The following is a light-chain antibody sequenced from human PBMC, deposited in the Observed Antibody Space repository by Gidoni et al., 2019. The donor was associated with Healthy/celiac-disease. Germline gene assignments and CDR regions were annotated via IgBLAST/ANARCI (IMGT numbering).Light chain of an antibody. V-gene: IGLV1-40*01. CDR1: SSNIGAGYD. Sequence: QSVLTQPPSVSGAPGQRVTISCTGSSSNIGAGYDVQWYQQLPGTAPKLLIYGNSKRPSGVPDRFSGSKSGTSASLAITGLQAEDEADYYCQSYDSSLSGYVVFGGGTKLTVL. CDR2: GNS. CDR3: QSYDSSLSGYVV. J-gene: IGLJ2*01.